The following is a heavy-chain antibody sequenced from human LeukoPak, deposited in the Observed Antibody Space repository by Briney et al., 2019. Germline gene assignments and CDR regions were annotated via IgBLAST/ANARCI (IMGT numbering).Heavy chain of an antibody. CDR1: GFTFSSYA. CDR2: ISYDGSNK. J-gene: IGHJ4*02. Sequence: GGSLRLSCAASGFTFSSYAMHWVRQAPGKGLEWVAVISYDGSNKYYADSVKGRFTISRDNSKNTLYLQMNSLRAEDTAVYYCAREDIVVVVAAPNPFFDYWGQGTLVTVSS. CDR3: AREDIVVVVAAPNPFFDY. D-gene: IGHD2-15*01. V-gene: IGHV3-30-3*01.